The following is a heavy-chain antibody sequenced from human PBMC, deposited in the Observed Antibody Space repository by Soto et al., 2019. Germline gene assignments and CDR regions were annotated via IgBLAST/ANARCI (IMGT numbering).Heavy chain of an antibody. Sequence: SETLSLTCTVSGGSISSYYWSWIRQPPGKGLEWIGYIYYSGSTNYNPSLKSRVTISVDTSKNRFSLKLSSVTAADTAVYYCARVGTTVTYYYYYYMDVWGKGTTVTVSS. CDR2: IYYSGST. CDR3: ARVGTTVTYYYYYYMDV. V-gene: IGHV4-59*01. CDR1: GGSISSYY. J-gene: IGHJ6*03. D-gene: IGHD4-4*01.